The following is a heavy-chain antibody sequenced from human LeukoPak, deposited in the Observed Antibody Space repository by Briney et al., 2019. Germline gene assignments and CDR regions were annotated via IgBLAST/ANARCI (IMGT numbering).Heavy chain of an antibody. CDR2: IKQDGSEK. CDR3: ARAGGGSYYPTTLYYYYGMDV. V-gene: IGHV3-7*01. CDR1: GFTFSSYW. J-gene: IGHJ6*02. D-gene: IGHD1-26*01. Sequence: GGSLRLSCAASGFTFSSYWMSWVRQAPGKGLEWVANIKQDGSEKYYVDSVKGRFTISRDNAKNSLYLQMNSLRAEDTAVYYCARAGGGSYYPTTLYYYYGMDVWGQGTTVTVSS.